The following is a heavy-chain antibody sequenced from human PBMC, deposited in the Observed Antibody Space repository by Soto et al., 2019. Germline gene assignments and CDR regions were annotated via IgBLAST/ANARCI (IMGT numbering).Heavy chain of an antibody. J-gene: IGHJ4*02. CDR3: ARLSGDSSGYYYREFELYFDY. CDR1: GYKVSTWHNFTSYW. V-gene: IGHV5-51*01. Sequence: PGESLKISCMGSGYKVSTWHNFTSYWIAWVRQMPGEGLEWMGIIYPGDSDTRYSPSFQGQVTISADKSISTAYLQWSSLKASDTAMYYCARLSGDSSGYYYREFELYFDYWGQGTLVTVSS. D-gene: IGHD3-22*01. CDR2: IYPGDSDT.